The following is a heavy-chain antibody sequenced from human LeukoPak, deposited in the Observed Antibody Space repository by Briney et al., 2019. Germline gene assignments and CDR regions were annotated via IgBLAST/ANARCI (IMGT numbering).Heavy chain of an antibody. CDR3: ARFHAEAFDY. V-gene: IGHV3-33*08. J-gene: IGHJ4*02. CDR1: GFTFSSYG. CDR2: IWFDGSNK. Sequence: GRSLRLSCAASGFTFSSYGMQWVRQAPGKGLEWVAVIWFDGSNKYYADSVKGRFTISRDNSKNTLYLQMNSLRAEDTALYYCARFHAEAFDYWGQGTLVTVSS.